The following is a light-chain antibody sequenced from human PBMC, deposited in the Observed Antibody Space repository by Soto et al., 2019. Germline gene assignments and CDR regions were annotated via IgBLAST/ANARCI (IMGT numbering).Light chain of an antibody. J-gene: IGKJ3*01. CDR1: QSFSSSY. CDR2: GAS. Sequence: EIVLTQSPGTLSLSPGERATLSCRASQSFSSSYLAWYQQKPGQAPRLLIYGASSRATGIPDRFSGSGSGTSFTFTISSLEPEDFAVYYCQHYGSALFTFGPVTKVYVK. CDR3: QHYGSALFT. V-gene: IGKV3-20*01.